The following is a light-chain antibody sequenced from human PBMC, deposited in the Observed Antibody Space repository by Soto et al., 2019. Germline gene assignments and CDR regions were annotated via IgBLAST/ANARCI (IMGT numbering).Light chain of an antibody. J-gene: IGKJ5*01. CDR1: QSVSSSY. V-gene: IGKV3-20*01. Sequence: EIVLTQSPGTLSLPPGERATLSCRASQSVSSSYLAWYQQKPGQAPRLLIYGASSRATGIPDRFSGSGSGTDFTLTISRLEPEDFGVYYCQQYGSSPPRVTFGQGTRLEIK. CDR2: GAS. CDR3: QQYGSSPPRVT.